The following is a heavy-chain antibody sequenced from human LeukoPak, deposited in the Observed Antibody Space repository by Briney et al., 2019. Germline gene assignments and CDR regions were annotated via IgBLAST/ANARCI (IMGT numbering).Heavy chain of an antibody. D-gene: IGHD1/OR15-1a*01. CDR2: IWYDGSNK. V-gene: IGHV3-33*01. Sequence: PGGSLRLSCAASGFTFSSYGMHWVRQAPGKGLEWVAVIWYDGSNKYYADSVKGRFTISRDNSKNTLYLQMNSLRAEDAAIYFCARYWQLEHWGQGTLVTVSS. CDR3: ARYWQLEH. J-gene: IGHJ4*02. CDR1: GFTFSSYG.